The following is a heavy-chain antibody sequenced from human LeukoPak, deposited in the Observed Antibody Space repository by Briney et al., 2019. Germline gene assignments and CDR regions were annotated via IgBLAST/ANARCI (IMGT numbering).Heavy chain of an antibody. Sequence: GGSLRLSCTVSEFIFSKSGMHWVRRAPGKGLEWVAVVWFDGSKRYYADTVKGRFTISRDNSKNTLYLQMGSLRVEDTAMYFCARDFRRYSYGPLDYWGQGTLVTASS. CDR2: VWFDGSKR. V-gene: IGHV3-33*01. CDR3: ARDFRRYSYGPLDY. CDR1: EFIFSKSG. D-gene: IGHD5-18*01. J-gene: IGHJ4*02.